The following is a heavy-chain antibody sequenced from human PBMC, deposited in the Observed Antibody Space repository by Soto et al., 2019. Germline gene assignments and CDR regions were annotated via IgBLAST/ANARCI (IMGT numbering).Heavy chain of an antibody. CDR2: ISSSSSTI. Sequence: GGSLRLSCAASGFTFSSYSMNWVRQAPGKGLEWVSYISSSSSTIYYADSVKGRFTISRDNAKNSLYLQMNSLRDEDTAVYYCARLLYDFWSGYYRSGTLDVWGQGTTVTVSS. J-gene: IGHJ6*02. V-gene: IGHV3-48*02. CDR1: GFTFSSYS. D-gene: IGHD3-3*01. CDR3: ARLLYDFWSGYYRSGTLDV.